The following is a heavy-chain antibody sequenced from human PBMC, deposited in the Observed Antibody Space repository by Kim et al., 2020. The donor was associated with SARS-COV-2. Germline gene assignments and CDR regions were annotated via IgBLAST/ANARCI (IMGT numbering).Heavy chain of an antibody. CDR3: VRDSNWSFDY. D-gene: IGHD6-13*01. Sequence: IHYADSVEGRFTISRDNAENSLYLQMNSLRDEDTAVYYCVRDSNWSFDYWGQGTLVTVSS. CDR2: I. V-gene: IGHV3-48*02. J-gene: IGHJ4*02.